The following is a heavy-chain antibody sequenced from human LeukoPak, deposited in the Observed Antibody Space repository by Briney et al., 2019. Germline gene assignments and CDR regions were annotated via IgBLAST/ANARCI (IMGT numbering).Heavy chain of an antibody. V-gene: IGHV3-21*01. CDR1: GFTFSSYS. D-gene: IGHD5-12*01. CDR2: ISSSSSYI. Sequence: GGSLRLSCAASGFTFSSYSMNWVRQAPGKGLEWVSSISSSSSYIYYADSVKGRFTISRDNAKNSLYLQMNSLRAEDTAVYYCARDSSLPRTWISFWGQGTLVTVSS. CDR3: ARDSSLPRTWISF. J-gene: IGHJ4*02.